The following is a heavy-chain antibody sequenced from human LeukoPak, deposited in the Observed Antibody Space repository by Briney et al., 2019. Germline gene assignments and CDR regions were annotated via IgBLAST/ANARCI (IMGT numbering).Heavy chain of an antibody. CDR3: ARDPGAYPYYFDY. D-gene: IGHD3-10*01. CDR1: GGSITGYY. V-gene: IGHV4-34*01. Sequence: SETLSLTCAAYGGSITGYYWSWIRQTPGRGLEWVGEIHYTGATSYNPSLKSRATISTDTSKNQFSLNLSSVTAADTAVYRCARDPGAYPYYFDYWGQGTLVTVSS. CDR2: IHYTGAT. J-gene: IGHJ4*02.